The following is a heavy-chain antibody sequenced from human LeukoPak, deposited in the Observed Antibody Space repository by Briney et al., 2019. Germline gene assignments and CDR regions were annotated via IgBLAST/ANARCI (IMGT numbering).Heavy chain of an antibody. J-gene: IGHJ6*02. Sequence: PSETLSLTCAVSGGSISSSNWWSWVRQPPGKGLEWIGEIYHSGITNYNPSLRSRVTISVDKSKNQFSLKLSSVTAADTAVYYCAYKGNDYGDYYYYGLDVWGQGPTVTVSS. D-gene: IGHD4-17*01. CDR2: IYHSGIT. CDR3: AYKGNDYGDYYYYGLDV. CDR1: GGSISSSNW. V-gene: IGHV4-4*02.